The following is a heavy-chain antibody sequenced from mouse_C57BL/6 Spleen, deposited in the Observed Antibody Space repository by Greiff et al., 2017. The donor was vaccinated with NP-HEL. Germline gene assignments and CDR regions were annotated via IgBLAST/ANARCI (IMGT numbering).Heavy chain of an antibody. Sequence: VQLQQSGPELVKPGASVKISCKASGYSFTGYYMNWVKQSPEKSLEWIGEINPSTGGTTYNQKFKAKATLTVDKSSSTAYMQLKSLTSEDSAVDYCARCYYYGSSYWFAYWGQGTLVTVSA. CDR3: ARCYYYGSSYWFAY. V-gene: IGHV1-42*01. CDR1: GYSFTGYY. D-gene: IGHD1-1*01. J-gene: IGHJ3*01. CDR2: INPSTGGT.